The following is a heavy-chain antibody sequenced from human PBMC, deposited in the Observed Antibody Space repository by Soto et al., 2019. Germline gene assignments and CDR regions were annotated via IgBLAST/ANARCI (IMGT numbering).Heavy chain of an antibody. CDR3: ARGPSYSDSYFEH. CDR2: ISYDGNNK. D-gene: IGHD4-17*01. CDR1: EFTFSNYA. J-gene: IGHJ4*02. Sequence: PGGSLRLSCAASEFTFSNYAMHWVRQAPGKGLQWLAVISYDGNNKYYADSVEGRFTISRDNSKNTVYLQMNSLRLEDTAVYYCARGPSYSDSYFEHWGKGTMVTVSS. V-gene: IGHV3-30*03.